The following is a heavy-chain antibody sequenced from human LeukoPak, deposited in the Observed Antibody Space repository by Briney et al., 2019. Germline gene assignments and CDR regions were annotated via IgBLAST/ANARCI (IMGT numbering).Heavy chain of an antibody. J-gene: IGHJ4*02. Sequence: SETLSLTCTVSGGSISNYYWSWIRQPPGKGLEWIGNIYYSGSTYYNPSLKSRVTISVDTSKNQFSLKLSSVTAADTAVYYCARYDSSGYYPDYWGQGTLVTVSS. CDR3: ARYDSSGYYPDY. D-gene: IGHD3-22*01. CDR2: IYYSGST. CDR1: GGSISNYY. V-gene: IGHV4-59*06.